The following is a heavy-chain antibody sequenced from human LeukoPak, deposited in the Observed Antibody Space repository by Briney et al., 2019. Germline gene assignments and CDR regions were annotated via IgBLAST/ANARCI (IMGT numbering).Heavy chain of an antibody. J-gene: IGHJ4*02. Sequence: SGTLSLTCAVSGGSISSSNWRSWVRQPPGKGLEWIGEIYHNGSTNYNPSLKSRVTISVDKSKNQFSLKLSSVTAADTAVYYFARWGYYYDGSGLDYWGQGTLVTVSS. D-gene: IGHD3-22*01. CDR1: GGSISSSNW. CDR2: IYHNGST. V-gene: IGHV4-4*02. CDR3: ARWGYYYDGSGLDY.